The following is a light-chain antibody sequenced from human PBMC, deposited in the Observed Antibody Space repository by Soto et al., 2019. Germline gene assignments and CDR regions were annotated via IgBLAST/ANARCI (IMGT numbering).Light chain of an antibody. J-gene: IGLJ2*01. Sequence: SDVGSYNLVSWYQQHPGKAXXXXXXEGSKRPSGVSNRFSGSKSGNTASLTISGLQAEDEADYYCCSYAGSVVFGGGTKLTVL. CDR3: CSYAGSVV. CDR1: SDVGSYNL. CDR2: EGS. V-gene: IGLV2-23*01.